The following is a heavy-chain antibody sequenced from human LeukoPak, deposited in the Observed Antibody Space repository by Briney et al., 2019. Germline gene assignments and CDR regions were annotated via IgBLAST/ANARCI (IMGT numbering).Heavy chain of an antibody. CDR2: IYYSGSS. V-gene: IGHV4-59*08. J-gene: IGHJ4*02. D-gene: IGHD3-22*01. CDR1: GGSIRSHY. CDR3: ARQHSSGYYYFDY. Sequence: SETLSLTCTVSGGSIRSHYWSWFRQSPGNRLEWIGYIYYSGSSNYNPSLKSRVTISVDTSKNQSSLKLSSVTAADTAVYYCARQHSSGYYYFDYWGQGTLVTVSS.